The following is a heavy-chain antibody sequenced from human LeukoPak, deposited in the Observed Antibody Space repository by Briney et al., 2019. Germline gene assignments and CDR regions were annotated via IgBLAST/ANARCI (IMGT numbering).Heavy chain of an antibody. CDR1: GGSISSSSYY. J-gene: IGHJ4*02. Sequence: SETLSLTCTVSGGSISSSSYYSGWIRQPPGKGLEWIGSIYYSGSTYYNPSLKSRVTISVDTSKNQFSLKLSSVTAAGTAVYYCARLGSTMVRGALFDYWGQGTLVTVSS. V-gene: IGHV4-39*01. CDR2: IYYSGST. CDR3: ARLGSTMVRGALFDY. D-gene: IGHD3-10*01.